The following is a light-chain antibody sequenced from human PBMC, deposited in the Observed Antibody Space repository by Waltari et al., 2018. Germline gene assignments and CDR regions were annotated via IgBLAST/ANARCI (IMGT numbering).Light chain of an antibody. V-gene: IGKV4-1*01. CDR1: QSVLYNSNDTHY. J-gene: IGKJ1*01. CDR3: QQYYRSRT. CDR2: WAS. Sequence: DIVMTQSPDYLAVSLGERATINCKSRQSVLYNSNDTHYLAWYQQKPGQPPKLLIYWASTRESGVPDRFSGSGSGTDFTLTISSLQAEDVAVYYCQQYYRSRTFGQGTKVEIK.